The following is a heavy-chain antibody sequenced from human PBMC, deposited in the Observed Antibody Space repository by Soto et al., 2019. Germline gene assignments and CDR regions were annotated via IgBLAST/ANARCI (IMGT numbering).Heavy chain of an antibody. CDR1: GFTFSSYW. CDR3: VLESYRGVYGCPS. Sequence: EVQLVESGGGLVQPGGSLRLSCAASGFTFSSYWMHWVRQVPGKGLVWVSRINRDGTMTSYADFVKGRFSISRDNAKNTLFLQLNGMTVEDTAVYYCVLESYRGVYGCPSWGQGTPVTVSS. D-gene: IGHD2-21*01. J-gene: IGHJ5*02. CDR2: INRDGTMT. V-gene: IGHV3-74*01.